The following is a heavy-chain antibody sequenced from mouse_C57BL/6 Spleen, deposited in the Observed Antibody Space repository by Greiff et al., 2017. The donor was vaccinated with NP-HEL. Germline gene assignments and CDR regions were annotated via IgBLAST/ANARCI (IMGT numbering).Heavy chain of an antibody. CDR1: GFTFSSYG. CDR3: ARHDGSSPWGFDV. CDR2: ISRGGSYT. J-gene: IGHJ1*03. V-gene: IGHV5-6*01. Sequence: EVKLLESGGDLVKPGGSLKLSCAASGFTFSSYGMSWVRQTPDKRLEWVATISRGGSYTYYPDSVKGRFTISRDTAKNTLYLQMGSLKSEDTAMYYCARHDGSSPWGFDVWGTGTTVTVSS. D-gene: IGHD1-1*01.